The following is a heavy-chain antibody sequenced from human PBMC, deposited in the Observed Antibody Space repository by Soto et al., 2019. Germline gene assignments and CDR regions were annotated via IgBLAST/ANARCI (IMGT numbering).Heavy chain of an antibody. CDR3: ARRQSSSWYGL. CDR2: IYYSGST. Sequence: SESLSLTGSVAGSSISTYCWRWIRQPPGTGLEWIGYIYYSGSTYYNPSLKSRVTISVDTSKNQFSLKLSSVTAADTAVYYCARRQSSSWYGLWGQGTLVTVSS. D-gene: IGHD6-13*01. V-gene: IGHV4-59*04. CDR1: GSSISTYC. J-gene: IGHJ4*02.